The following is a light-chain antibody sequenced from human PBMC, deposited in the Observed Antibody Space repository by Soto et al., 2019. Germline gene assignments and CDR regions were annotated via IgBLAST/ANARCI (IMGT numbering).Light chain of an antibody. Sequence: ALTQPASVSGSPGHSITISCTGTSSDVGGYNYVSWYQQHPGKAPKLMIYEFSNRPSGVSNRFSGSKSGNTASLTISGLQDEDEADYYCSSYTSSSTLVFGTGTKRTVL. J-gene: IGLJ1*01. V-gene: IGLV2-14*01. CDR2: EFS. CDR1: SSDVGGYNY. CDR3: SSYTSSSTLV.